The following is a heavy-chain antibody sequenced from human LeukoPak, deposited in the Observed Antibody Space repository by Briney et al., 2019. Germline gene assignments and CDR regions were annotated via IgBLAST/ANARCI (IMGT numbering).Heavy chain of an antibody. CDR1: GFTFSSYE. D-gene: IGHD7-27*01. J-gene: IGHJ4*02. CDR3: ARDLGIAPYYFDY. Sequence: GGSLRLSCAASGFTFSSYEMNWVRQAPGEGLEWVSYISSSGSIIYYADSVKGRFTISRDNSRNTVYLQMNSLRAEDTAVYYCARDLGIAPYYFDYWGQGTLVTVSS. CDR2: ISSSGSII. V-gene: IGHV3-48*03.